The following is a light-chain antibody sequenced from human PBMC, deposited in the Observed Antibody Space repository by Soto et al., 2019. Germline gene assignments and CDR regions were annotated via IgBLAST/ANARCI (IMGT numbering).Light chain of an antibody. J-gene: IGLJ1*01. CDR1: TSDLGDYNY. CDR3: GSYTSSGALYV. Sequence: QSALTQPASVSGSPGQSITISCTGTTSDLGDYNYVSWYQQHPGKAPKLMIYDVSNRPSGVSNRFSGAKSGTTASLTISGLQAEDEADYYCGSYTSSGALYVFGTGAKVTVL. V-gene: IGLV2-14*03. CDR2: DVS.